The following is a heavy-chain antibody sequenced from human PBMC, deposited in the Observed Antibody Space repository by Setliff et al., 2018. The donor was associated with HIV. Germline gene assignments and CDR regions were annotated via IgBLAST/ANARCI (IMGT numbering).Heavy chain of an antibody. D-gene: IGHD6-13*01. CDR1: GGSISSGSYY. Sequence: SETLSLTCTVSGGSISSGSYYWSWIRQPAGKGLEWIGRIYDSGSTSYNPSLSNRLTISVDTSKNQVSLRLSSVTAADTGVYYCARHRDPPGTSWIYYYYYMDLWGEGTTVTVSS. J-gene: IGHJ6*03. CDR2: IYDSGST. CDR3: ARHRDPPGTSWIYYYYYMDL. V-gene: IGHV4-39*01.